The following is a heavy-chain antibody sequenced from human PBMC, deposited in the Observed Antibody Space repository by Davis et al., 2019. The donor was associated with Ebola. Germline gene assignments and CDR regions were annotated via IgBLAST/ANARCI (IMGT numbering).Heavy chain of an antibody. CDR1: GFTFSNYW. CDR2: IRLDGSKT. D-gene: IGHD2-15*01. Sequence: GESLKISCVGSGFTFSNYWMSWVRQAPGKGPEWVTFIRLDGSKTHYADSVKGRFTVSRDNSRNMMFLQMNSLRAEDTAVYYCATLPRVANDYWGQGTLLTVSS. V-gene: IGHV3-30*02. J-gene: IGHJ4*02. CDR3: ATLPRVANDY.